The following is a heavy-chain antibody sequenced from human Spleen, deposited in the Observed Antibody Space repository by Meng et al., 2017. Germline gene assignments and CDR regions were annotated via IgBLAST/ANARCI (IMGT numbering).Heavy chain of an antibody. D-gene: IGHD1-14*01. V-gene: IGHV4-31*03. CDR1: GGSINSGDYY. J-gene: IGHJ4*02. CDR3: AARNLIGPRYHYFDY. CDR2: IYYSGST. Sequence: QVQLQESGPGLVKPSQTLSLTCTVSGGSINSGDYYWSWIRQHPGKGLEWIGYIYYSGSTYYNPSLKSRVTISVDTSKNQFSLKLSSVTAADTAVYYCAARNLIGPRYHYFDYWGQGTLVTVSS.